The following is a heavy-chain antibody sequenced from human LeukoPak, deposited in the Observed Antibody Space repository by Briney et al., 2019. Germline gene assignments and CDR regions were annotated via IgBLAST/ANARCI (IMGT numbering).Heavy chain of an antibody. CDR3: ARDRRAYYDFWSGYLGSPYYYYMDV. D-gene: IGHD3-3*01. V-gene: IGHV4-59*01. CDR2: IYYSGST. CDR1: GGSISSYY. J-gene: IGHJ6*03. Sequence: SETLSLTCTVSGGSISSYYWSWIRQPPGKGLEWIGYIYYSGSTNYNPSLKSRVTISVDTSKNQFSLKLSPVTAADTAVYYCARDRRAYYDFWSGYLGSPYYYYMDVWGKGTTVTVSS.